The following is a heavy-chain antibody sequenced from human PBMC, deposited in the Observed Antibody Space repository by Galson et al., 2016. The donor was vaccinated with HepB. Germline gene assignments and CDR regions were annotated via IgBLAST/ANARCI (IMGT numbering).Heavy chain of an antibody. CDR3: ARCFAESRLGSVYGMDV. D-gene: IGHD7-27*01. CDR1: GGSMSSSDW. CDR2: VYQSGNT. J-gene: IGHJ6*02. Sequence: SETLSLTCAVSGGSMSSSDWWSWVRQSPGKGLEWIGEVYQSGNTNYNPSLQSRVTIAIDNSKKQFSLKLSTLTAADTAVYYCARCFAESRLGSVYGMDVWGQGTTVTVSS. V-gene: IGHV4-4*02.